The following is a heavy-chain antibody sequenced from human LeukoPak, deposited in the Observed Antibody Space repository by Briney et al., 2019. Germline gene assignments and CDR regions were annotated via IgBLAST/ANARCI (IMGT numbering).Heavy chain of an antibody. D-gene: IGHD3-9*01. CDR3: ASIRYFDWIDAFDI. CDR2: TYYSGST. Sequence: PSETLSLTCTVSGGSVSGGSYYWSWIRQPPGKGLEWIGYTYYSGSTNYNPSLKSRVTISVDTSKNQFSLKLSSVTAADTAVYYCASIRYFDWIDAFDIWGQGTMVTVSS. V-gene: IGHV4-61*01. J-gene: IGHJ3*02. CDR1: GGSVSGGSYY.